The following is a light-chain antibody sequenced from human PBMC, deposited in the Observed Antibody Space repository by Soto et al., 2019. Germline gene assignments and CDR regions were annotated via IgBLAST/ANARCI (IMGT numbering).Light chain of an antibody. V-gene: IGKV1-5*03. CDR1: QTISTC. CDR3: LQSNSYPWT. CDR2: KAS. Sequence: DIPMTQSPSTLSASVGDRVTITCRASQTISTCLAWYQQKPGKAPNLLIYKASTLESGVPSRFSGSGSGTEFTLTISSLQPDDFATYYCLQSNSYPWTFGQGTKV. J-gene: IGKJ1*01.